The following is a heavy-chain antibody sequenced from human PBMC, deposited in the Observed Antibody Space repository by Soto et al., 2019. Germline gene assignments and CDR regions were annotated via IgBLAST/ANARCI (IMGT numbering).Heavy chain of an antibody. CDR2: IYPGDSDT. J-gene: IGHJ6*02. Sequence: PGESLKISCKGSGYSFTSYWIGWVRQMPGKGLEWMGIIYPGDSDTRYSPSFQGQVTISADKSISTAYLQWSSLKASDTAMYYCARGIWFGDPHLLVYGMDVWGQGTTVTVSS. CDR1: GYSFTSYW. CDR3: ARGIWFGDPHLLVYGMDV. V-gene: IGHV5-51*01. D-gene: IGHD3-10*01.